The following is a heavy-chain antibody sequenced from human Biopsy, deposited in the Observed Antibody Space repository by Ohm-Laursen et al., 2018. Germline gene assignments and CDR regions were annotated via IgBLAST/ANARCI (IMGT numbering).Heavy chain of an antibody. CDR1: GFTFSSYA. Sequence: SLRLSCAASGFTFSSYAMSWVRQAPGNGLEWVSSITSSGDTTYYSDSVKGRFTISRDSSKNTLHLQMNSLRAEDTAVYYCAKDQGYYYDRSVYYYFDYWGQGTLVTVSS. V-gene: IGHV3-23*01. D-gene: IGHD3-22*01. CDR2: ITSSGDTT. J-gene: IGHJ4*02. CDR3: AKDQGYYYDRSVYYYFDY.